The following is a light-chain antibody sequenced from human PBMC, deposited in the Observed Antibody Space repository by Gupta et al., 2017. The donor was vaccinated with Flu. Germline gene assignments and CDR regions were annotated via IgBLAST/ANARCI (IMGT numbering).Light chain of an antibody. J-gene: IGLJ2*01. Sequence: QSALPQPASVSGSPGQSITISCTGTSSHVGGYNYVSWYQQPPGNTPKLMIYDSSHRPSGVASRFSGSKAANTSSLTISGHAEEDEADYYHSSDTSSSTVVFGGGTKLTVL. CDR1: SSHVGGYNY. CDR2: DSS. CDR3: SSDTSSSTVV. V-gene: IGLV2-14*03.